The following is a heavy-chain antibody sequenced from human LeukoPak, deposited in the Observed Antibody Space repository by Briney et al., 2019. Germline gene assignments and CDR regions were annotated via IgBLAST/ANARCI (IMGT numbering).Heavy chain of an antibody. V-gene: IGHV4-38-2*02. CDR3: ARDGDSSSVGWFDP. CDR2: IYHSGRT. Sequence: SETLSLNCTVSGYSISGGYYWGWIRQPPGKGLEWIGSIYHSGRTYYNPSLKSRVTISVDTSKNQFSLRLSSVTAADTAVYYCARDGDSSSVGWFDPWGQGTLVTVSS. CDR1: GYSISGGYY. D-gene: IGHD6-13*01. J-gene: IGHJ5*02.